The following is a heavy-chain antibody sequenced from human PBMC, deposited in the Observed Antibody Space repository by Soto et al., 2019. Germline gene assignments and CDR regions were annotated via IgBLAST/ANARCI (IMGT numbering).Heavy chain of an antibody. CDR3: AKTGFGRYCSSTSCVHFDY. J-gene: IGHJ4*02. CDR2: IIGSGGST. V-gene: IGHV3-23*01. CDR1: GFTFTTYA. Sequence: EVQVLESGGGLVQPGGSLRLSCVASGFTFTTYAMTWVRPAPGKGLVWVSIIIGSGGSTHNADSVKGRFIISRDNSKNTLYLQMNGLRAEDTAVYYCAKTGFGRYCSSTSCVHFDYWGQGTLVTVSS. D-gene: IGHD2-2*01.